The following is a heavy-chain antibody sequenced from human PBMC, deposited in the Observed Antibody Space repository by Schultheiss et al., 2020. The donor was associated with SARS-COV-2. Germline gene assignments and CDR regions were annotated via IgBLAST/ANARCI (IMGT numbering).Heavy chain of an antibody. CDR2: ISYDGSNK. V-gene: IGHV3-30*04. CDR1: GFTFSSYA. Sequence: GGSLRLSCAASGFTFSSYAMHWVRQAPGKGLEWVAVISYDGSNKYCADSVKGRFTISRDNSKNTLYLQMNSLRAEDTAVYYCASAHPAREWAVAGFWGQGTLVTVSS. J-gene: IGHJ4*02. D-gene: IGHD6-19*01. CDR3: ASAHPAREWAVAGF.